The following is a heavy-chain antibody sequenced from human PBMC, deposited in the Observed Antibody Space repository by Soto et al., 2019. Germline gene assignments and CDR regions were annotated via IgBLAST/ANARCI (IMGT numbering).Heavy chain of an antibody. J-gene: IGHJ4*02. CDR2: FNPNSGDT. CDR1: GYTFTAYS. Sequence: ASVKVSCKASGYTFTAYSMHWVRQAPGQGLEWVGWFNPNSGDTIYAQKFQGRVTLTRDTSIGTAYMELYSLTSDDTAVYYCAREASAVISLDYWGPGTLVTVSS. V-gene: IGHV1-2*02. CDR3: AREASAVISLDY. D-gene: IGHD6-19*01.